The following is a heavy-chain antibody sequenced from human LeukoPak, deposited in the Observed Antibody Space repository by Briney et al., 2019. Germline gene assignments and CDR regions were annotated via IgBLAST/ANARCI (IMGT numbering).Heavy chain of an antibody. J-gene: IGHJ4*02. CDR3: AKDQKPYCSSTSCYPYGGFDY. V-gene: IGHV3-30*18. CDR2: ISYDGSNK. Sequence: GGSLRLSCAASGFTFSSYGMHWVRQAPGKGLESVAVISYDGSNKYYADSVKGQFTISRDNSKNTLYLQMNSLRAEDTAVYYCAKDQKPYCSSTSCYPYGGFDYWGQGTLATVSS. D-gene: IGHD2-2*01. CDR1: GFTFSSYG.